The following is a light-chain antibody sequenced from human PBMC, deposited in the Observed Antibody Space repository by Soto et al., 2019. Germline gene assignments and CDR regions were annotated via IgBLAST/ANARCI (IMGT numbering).Light chain of an antibody. Sequence: QSPTTISLSKGRGYILSCGASQSVGRNLAWYQQKPGQAPRLLIYDASTRATGVPARFSASGSGTAFTLTIGTLQSEDFAVDYCRQFDSWPKMFGQGTRVDI. J-gene: IGKJ1*01. CDR2: DAS. CDR3: RQFDSWPKM. V-gene: IGKV3-15*01. CDR1: QSVGRN.